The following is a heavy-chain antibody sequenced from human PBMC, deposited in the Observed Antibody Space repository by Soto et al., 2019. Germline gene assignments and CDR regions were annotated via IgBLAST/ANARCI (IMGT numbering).Heavy chain of an antibody. Sequence: SVKASCKASGGTFSSYTISWVRQAPGQGLEWMGRIIPILGIANYAQKFQGRVTITADKSTSTAYMELSSLRSEDTAVYYCAVTCSSTSCYDSDYYYYMDVWGKGTTVTVSS. D-gene: IGHD2-2*01. CDR3: AVTCSSTSCYDSDYYYYMDV. V-gene: IGHV1-69*02. J-gene: IGHJ6*03. CDR2: IIPILGIA. CDR1: GGTFSSYT.